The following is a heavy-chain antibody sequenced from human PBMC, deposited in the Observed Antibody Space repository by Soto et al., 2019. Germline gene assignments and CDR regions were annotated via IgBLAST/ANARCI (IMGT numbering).Heavy chain of an antibody. J-gene: IGHJ4*02. CDR3: ASGSHVPHY. Sequence: QLQLQESGSGLVKPSQTLSLTCAVSGGSISSGGYSWSWIRQPPGKGLEWIGYISPSGSTYYNPSLKRRVPISVDTSKNQFSLKLTSVTAADTARYYCASGSHVPHYWGQGTRVTVSS. V-gene: IGHV4-30-2*01. CDR2: ISPSGST. CDR1: GGSISSGGYS. D-gene: IGHD6-6*01.